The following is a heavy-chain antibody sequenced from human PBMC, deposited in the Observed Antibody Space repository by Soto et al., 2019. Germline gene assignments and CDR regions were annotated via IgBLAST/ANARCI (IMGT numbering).Heavy chain of an antibody. CDR2: INHSGST. CDR1: GGSFSGYY. V-gene: IGHV4-34*01. J-gene: IGHJ5*02. D-gene: IGHD2-15*01. Sequence: SETLSLTCAVYGGSFSGYYWSWIRQPPGKGLEWIGEINHSGSTNYNPSLKSRVTISVDTSKNQFSLKLSSVTAADTAVYYCARGGIVVVVAATRGPRTANWFDPWGQGTLVTVSS. CDR3: ARGGIVVVVAATRGPRTANWFDP.